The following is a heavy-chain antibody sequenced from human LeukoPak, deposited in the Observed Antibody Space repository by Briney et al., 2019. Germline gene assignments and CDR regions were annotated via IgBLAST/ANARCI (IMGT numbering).Heavy chain of an antibody. J-gene: IGHJ6*03. CDR2: INHSGST. D-gene: IGHD5-12*01. V-gene: IGHV4-34*01. Sequence: PSETLSLTCAVYGGSFSDYYWIWIRRPPGKGLEWIGEINHSGSTNYNPSLKSRLTISVDRSKNQFSLKLSSVTAADTAVYYCARLDSGYDRRGDYCYYMDVWGKGTTVTISS. CDR1: GGSFSDYY. CDR3: ARLDSGYDRRGDYCYYMDV.